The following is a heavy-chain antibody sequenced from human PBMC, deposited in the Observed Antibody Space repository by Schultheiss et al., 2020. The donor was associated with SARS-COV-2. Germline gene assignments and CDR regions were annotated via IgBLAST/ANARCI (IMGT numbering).Heavy chain of an antibody. CDR2: MNPNSGNT. J-gene: IGHJ6*02. D-gene: IGHD6-13*01. CDR3: ASFFYSSSWYGIHYYYGMDV. Sequence: GESLKISCKASGYTFTSYDINWVRQATGQGLEWMGWMNPNSGNTGYAQKFQGRVTMTRNTSISTAYMELSSLRSEDTAVYYCASFFYSSSWYGIHYYYGMDVWGQGTTVTVSS. CDR1: GYTFTSYD. V-gene: IGHV1-8*01.